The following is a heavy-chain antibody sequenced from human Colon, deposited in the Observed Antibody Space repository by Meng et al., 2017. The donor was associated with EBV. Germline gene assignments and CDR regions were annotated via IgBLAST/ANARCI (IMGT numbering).Heavy chain of an antibody. CDR1: GFNFNDYY. V-gene: IGHV3-11*01. CDR3: ARDLGGPRDY. J-gene: IGHJ4*02. CDR2: ISKMGDGI. Sequence: QLYLVELGEGFATPGGSFIVYWAASGFNFNDYYMTWIRQAQGKGLEWVAFISKMGDGISYAESVRGRFTISRDSATHSLYLQMNSLRAEDTAVYYCARDLGGPRDYWGQGTLVTVSS. D-gene: IGHD6-25*01.